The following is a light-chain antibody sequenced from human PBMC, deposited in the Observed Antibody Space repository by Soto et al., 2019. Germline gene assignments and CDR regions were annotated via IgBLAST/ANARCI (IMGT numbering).Light chain of an antibody. J-gene: IGLJ3*02. Sequence: SVLTQPASVSGSPGQSITIACTGTNRDVGSYNLVSWYQQRPGEAPKLIISEVRNRPSGISYRFTGSKSGNTASLTISGLQAEDEADYYCSSYTTNSTLVFGGGTKLTVL. CDR2: EVR. CDR1: NRDVGSYNL. CDR3: SSYTTNSTLV. V-gene: IGLV2-14*01.